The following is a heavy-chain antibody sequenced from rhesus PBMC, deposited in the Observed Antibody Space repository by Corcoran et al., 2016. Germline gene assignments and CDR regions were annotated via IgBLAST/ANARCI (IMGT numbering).Heavy chain of an antibody. CDR2: LTYDGSKK. V-gene: IGHV3-54*02. Sequence: EVQLVESGGGLVHPGGSLRLSCVVSGFTFSSYGMHWVRPAPGKGLGWVAVLTYDGSKKYYSHSMKDRYTISRDNSKNMLYLQMNNLKLEDAAVYYCATLPGWSNWYGLDSWGQGVVVTVSS. J-gene: IGHJ6*01. D-gene: IGHD6S26*01. CDR3: ATLPGWSNWYGLDS. CDR1: GFTFSSYG.